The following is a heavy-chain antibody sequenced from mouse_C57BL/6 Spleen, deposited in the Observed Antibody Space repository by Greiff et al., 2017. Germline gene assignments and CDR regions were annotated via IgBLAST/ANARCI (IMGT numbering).Heavy chain of an antibody. Sequence: QVQLQQSGAELVKPGASVKISCKASGYAFSSYWMNWVKQRPGKGLEWIGQIYPGDGDTNYNGKFKGKATLTADKSSSTAYMQLSSLTSEDSAVYFCARPLTGLYAMDYWGQGTSVTVSS. V-gene: IGHV1-80*01. CDR3: ARPLTGLYAMDY. D-gene: IGHD4-1*01. CDR2: IYPGDGDT. J-gene: IGHJ4*01. CDR1: GYAFSSYW.